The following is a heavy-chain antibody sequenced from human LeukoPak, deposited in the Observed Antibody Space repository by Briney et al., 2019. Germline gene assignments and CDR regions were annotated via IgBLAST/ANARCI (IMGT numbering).Heavy chain of an antibody. CDR1: GGSFSGYY. D-gene: IGHD3-10*01. Sequence: SETLSLTCAVYGGSFSGYYWSWIRQPPGKGLEWIGKINHSGSTNYNPSLKSRVTISVDTSKNQFSLKLSSVTAADTAVYYCARTTPSYGSGSYYPDPWGQGTLVTVSS. CDR3: ARTTPSYGSGSYYPDP. CDR2: INHSGST. J-gene: IGHJ5*02. V-gene: IGHV4-34*01.